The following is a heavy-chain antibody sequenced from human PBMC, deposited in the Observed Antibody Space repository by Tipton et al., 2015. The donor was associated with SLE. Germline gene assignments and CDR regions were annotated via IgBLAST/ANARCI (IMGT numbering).Heavy chain of an antibody. J-gene: IGHJ5*02. V-gene: IGHV4-59*01. D-gene: IGHD5-18*01. CDR1: GGSISSNY. Sequence: TLSLTCTVSGGSISSNYWNWIWQPPGKGLEWIGYIHYSGSTNYNPYLKSRITISVDTSKNQFSLKLSSVTAADTAVYYCARARDTAVTWFVPWGQGTLVTFSS. CDR2: IHYSGST. CDR3: ARARDTAVTWFVP.